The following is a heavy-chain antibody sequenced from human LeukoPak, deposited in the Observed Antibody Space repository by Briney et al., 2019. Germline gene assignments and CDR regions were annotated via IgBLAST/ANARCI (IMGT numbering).Heavy chain of an antibody. Sequence: PGGSLRLSCAASGFTVSSNYMSWVRQAPGKGLEWVSVIYSGGSTYYADSVKGRFTISRDNSKNTLYLQMNSLRAEDTAVYYCATTYYGSGSYFAFDIWGQGTMVTVSS. CDR2: IYSGGST. CDR1: GFTVSSNY. J-gene: IGHJ3*02. CDR3: ATTYYGSGSYFAFDI. V-gene: IGHV3-53*01. D-gene: IGHD3-10*01.